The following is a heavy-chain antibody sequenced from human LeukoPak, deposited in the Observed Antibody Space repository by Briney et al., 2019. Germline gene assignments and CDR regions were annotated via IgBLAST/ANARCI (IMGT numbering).Heavy chain of an antibody. Sequence: ASQTLSLTCTVSGGSISSGGYYWSWIRQHPGKGLEWIGYIYYSGSTYYNPSLKSRVTISVDTSKNQFSLKLSSVTAADTAVYYCAREVYDFWSGYRGPHYYMDVRGKGTTVTVSS. CDR3: AREVYDFWSGYRGPHYYMDV. D-gene: IGHD3-3*01. J-gene: IGHJ6*03. CDR1: GGSISSGGYY. CDR2: IYYSGST. V-gene: IGHV4-31*03.